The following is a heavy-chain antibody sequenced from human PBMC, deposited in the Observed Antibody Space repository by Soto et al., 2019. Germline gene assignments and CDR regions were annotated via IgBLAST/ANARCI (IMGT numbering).Heavy chain of an antibody. V-gene: IGHV3-21*01. CDR2: ISSGGSYI. J-gene: IGHJ5*02. CDR1: FTFSMYS. CDR3: TRDQGGSYDSWFDP. D-gene: IGHD1-26*01. Sequence: VQVVESGGGLVQPGGSLRLSCSFTFSMYSMNWVRQAPGKGLEWVASISSGGSYIKYADSVKGRFTISRDNAKNSVSLQMTSLRVYDTAVYFCTRDQGGSYDSWFDPWGQGTLVTVSS.